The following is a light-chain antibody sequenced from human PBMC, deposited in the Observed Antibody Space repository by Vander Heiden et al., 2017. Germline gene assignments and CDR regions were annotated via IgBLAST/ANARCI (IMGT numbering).Light chain of an antibody. J-gene: IGKJ4*01. V-gene: IGKV2-28*01. CDR2: LGS. CDR1: QSLLHSNGYNY. Sequence: DIVMTQSPISLPVTPGEPVSTSCRSSQSLLHSNGYNYLDWYLQKPGQSPQLLIYLGSNRASGVPDRFSGSGSGTDFTLKISRVEAEDVGVYYCMQALKTSPLTFGGGTKVEIK. CDR3: MQALKTSPLT.